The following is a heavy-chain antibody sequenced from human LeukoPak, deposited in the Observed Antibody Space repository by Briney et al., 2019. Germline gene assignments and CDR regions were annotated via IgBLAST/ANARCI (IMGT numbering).Heavy chain of an antibody. V-gene: IGHV3-23*01. CDR3: AKAYSSSWYTYFDY. CDR2: ISGSGGST. Sequence: PSETLSLTCAVYGGSFSGYYWSWVRQAPGKGLEWVSAISGSGGSTYYADSVKGRFTISRDNSKNTLYLQMNSLRAEDTAVYYCAKAYSSSWYTYFDYWGQGTLVTVSS. J-gene: IGHJ4*02. CDR1: GGSFSGYY. D-gene: IGHD6-13*01.